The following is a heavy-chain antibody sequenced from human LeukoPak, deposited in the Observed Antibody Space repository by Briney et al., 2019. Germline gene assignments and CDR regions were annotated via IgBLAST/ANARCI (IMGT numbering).Heavy chain of an antibody. CDR2: IGGSGGST. J-gene: IGHJ4*02. CDR3: AIVVGATDNY. D-gene: IGHD1-26*01. V-gene: IGHV3-23*01. CDR1: GFTFSSYA. Sequence: PGGSLRLSCAASGFTFSSYAMCWVRQAPGKGLEWVSAIGGSGGSTYYADSVKGRFTISRDNSKHTLYLQMNSLRAEDTAVYYCAIVVGATDNYWAQGTLVPVSS.